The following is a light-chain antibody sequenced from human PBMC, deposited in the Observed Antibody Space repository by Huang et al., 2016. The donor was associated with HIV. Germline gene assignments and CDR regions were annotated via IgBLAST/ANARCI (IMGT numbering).Light chain of an antibody. Sequence: DIQVTQSPSTLSAFVGDRVNITCRTSQRISTWLAWYQQRQGKAPNLLISKASNLETWVPSRFSGNGSGTEFTLTINGLQPDDLATYYCQHQWTFGQGTKVEIK. CDR3: QHQWT. CDR2: KAS. CDR1: QRISTW. J-gene: IGKJ1*01. V-gene: IGKV1-5*03.